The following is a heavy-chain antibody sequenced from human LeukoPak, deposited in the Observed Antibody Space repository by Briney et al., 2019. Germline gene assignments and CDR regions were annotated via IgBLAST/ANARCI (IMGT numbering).Heavy chain of an antibody. Sequence: GGSLRLSCAASAFSVGSNYMTWVRRAPGKGLEWVSLIYSGGSTYYADSVKGRFTISRDNSKNTLYLQMNSLRAEDTAVYYCARDRGWQQPIWGQGTMVTVSS. CDR1: AFSVGSNY. CDR2: IYSGGST. CDR3: ARDRGWQQPI. D-gene: IGHD4-23*01. J-gene: IGHJ3*02. V-gene: IGHV3-66*01.